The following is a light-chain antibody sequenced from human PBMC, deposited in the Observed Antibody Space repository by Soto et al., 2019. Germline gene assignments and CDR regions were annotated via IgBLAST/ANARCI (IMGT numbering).Light chain of an antibody. V-gene: IGLV4-69*01. CDR1: SGHSSYA. J-gene: IGLJ2*01. Sequence: QPVLTQSPSASASLGASAKLTCTLSSGHSSYAIAWHQQQPEKGPRYLMKLNSDGSQNKGDGSPDRFSGSSSGAERYLAISSLQSDDEAYYYCQTWGTDFYVVFGGGTKLTVL. CDR2: LNSDGSQ. CDR3: QTWGTDFYVV.